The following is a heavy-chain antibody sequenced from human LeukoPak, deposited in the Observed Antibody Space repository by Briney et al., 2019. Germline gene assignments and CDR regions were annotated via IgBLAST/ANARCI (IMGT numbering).Heavy chain of an antibody. CDR1: GFTFSDYY. CDR3: ARGSRYCSSTSCPGWFDP. V-gene: IGHV3-11*04. D-gene: IGHD2-2*01. CDR2: ISSSGSTI. J-gene: IGHJ5*02. Sequence: GGSLRLSCAASGFTFSDYYMSWIRQASGKGLEWVSYISSSGSTIYYADSVKGRFTISRDNAKNSLYLQMNSLRAEDTAVYYCARGSRYCSSTSCPGWFDPWGQGTLVTVSS.